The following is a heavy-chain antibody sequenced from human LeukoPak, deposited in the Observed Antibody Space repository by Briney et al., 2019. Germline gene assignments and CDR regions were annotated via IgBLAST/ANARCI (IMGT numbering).Heavy chain of an antibody. CDR3: ARDTGYSYGDDAFDI. CDR1: GFTFSSYS. D-gene: IGHD5-18*01. CDR2: ISSSSSYI. V-gene: IGHV3-21*01. J-gene: IGHJ3*02. Sequence: GGSLRLSCAASGFTFSSYSMNWVRQAPGKGLEWVSSISSSSSYIYYADSVKGRFTISRDNARNSLYLQMNSLRAEDTAVYYCARDTGYSYGDDAFDIWGQGTMVTVSS.